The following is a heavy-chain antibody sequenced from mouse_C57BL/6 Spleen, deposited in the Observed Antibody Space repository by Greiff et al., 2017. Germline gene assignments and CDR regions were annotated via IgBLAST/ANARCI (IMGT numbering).Heavy chain of an antibody. Sequence: QVQLQQPGAELVMPGASVKLSCKASGYTFTSYWMHWVKQRPGQGLEWIGEIDPSDSYTNYNQKFKGKSTLTVDKSYNTAYMQLSSLTSEDAAVYYCARWARGRLDYWGQGTTLTVSS. D-gene: IGHD3-1*01. CDR2: IDPSDSYT. V-gene: IGHV1-69*01. CDR3: ARWARGRLDY. CDR1: GYTFTSYW. J-gene: IGHJ2*01.